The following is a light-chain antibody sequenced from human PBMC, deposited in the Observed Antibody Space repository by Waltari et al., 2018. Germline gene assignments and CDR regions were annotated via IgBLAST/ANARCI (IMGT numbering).Light chain of an antibody. V-gene: IGLV2-23*02. J-gene: IGLJ2*01. CDR1: SRDVGNYNV. CDR2: EVT. CDR3: CSYAGGGTPRLL. Sequence: QSALTQPASVPASPGQPITLSCAGTSRDVGNYNVVSWYQQHPGKVPKLLISEVTPRPSGVSDRFSGSKSGNTASLTISGLQPEDEANYYCCSYAGGGTPRLLFGGGTEVTVL.